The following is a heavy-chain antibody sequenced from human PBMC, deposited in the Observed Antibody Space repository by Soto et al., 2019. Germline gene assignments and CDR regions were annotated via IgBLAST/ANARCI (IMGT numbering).Heavy chain of an antibody. CDR3: AKVRGWYSYFDY. V-gene: IGHV3-9*01. D-gene: IGHD6-19*01. CDR2: ISWNSGSI. CDR1: GFTFDDYA. J-gene: IGHJ4*02. Sequence: EVQLVESGGGLVQPGRSLRLSCAASGFTFDDYAMHWVWQAPGKGLEWVSGISWNSGSIGYADSVKGRFTISRDNAKNSLYLQMNSLRAEDTALYYCAKVRGWYSYFDYWGQGTLVTVSS.